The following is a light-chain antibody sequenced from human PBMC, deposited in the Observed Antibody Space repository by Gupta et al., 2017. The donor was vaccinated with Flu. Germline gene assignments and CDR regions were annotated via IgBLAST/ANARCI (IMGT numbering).Light chain of an antibody. J-gene: IGKJ4*01. CDR3: QQHKHGPPA. V-gene: IGKV3-15*01. Sequence: PATLPVSPGESATRSCRTSRGVSVNLAWYRQKPGQAPRLLIYAASTRATGVPPRFSGSGSGTQFTLTITSLQSEDVAVYFCQQHKHGPPAFGGGTKVEIK. CDR1: RGVSVN. CDR2: AAS.